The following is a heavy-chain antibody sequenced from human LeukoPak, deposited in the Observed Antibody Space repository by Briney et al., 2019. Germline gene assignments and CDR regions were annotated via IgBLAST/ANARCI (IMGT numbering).Heavy chain of an antibody. J-gene: IGHJ5*02. CDR1: GYTFTDYY. CDR3: ATVQDGWFDP. V-gene: IGHV1-69-2*01. CDR2: VDPEDGET. Sequence: ASVKVSCKVSGYTFTDYYVHWVQQAPGKGLEWMGLVDPEDGETIYAEKFQGRVTITADTSTDTAYMELSSLRSEDTAVYYCATVQDGWFDPWGQGTLVTVSS.